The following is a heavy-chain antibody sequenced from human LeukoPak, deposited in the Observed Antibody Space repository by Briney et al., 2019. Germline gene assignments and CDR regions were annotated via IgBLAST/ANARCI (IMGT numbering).Heavy chain of an antibody. CDR2: IYYSGST. CDR1: GGSISSYY. CDR3: ARGITGYCSSTSCYYMDV. J-gene: IGHJ6*03. D-gene: IGHD2-2*01. V-gene: IGHV4-59*12. Sequence: SETLSLTCTVSGGSISSYYWSWIRQPPGKGLEWIGYIYYSGSTNYNPSLKSRVTISVDTSKNQFSLKLSSVTAADTAVYYCARGITGYCSSTSCYYMDVWGKGTTVTVSS.